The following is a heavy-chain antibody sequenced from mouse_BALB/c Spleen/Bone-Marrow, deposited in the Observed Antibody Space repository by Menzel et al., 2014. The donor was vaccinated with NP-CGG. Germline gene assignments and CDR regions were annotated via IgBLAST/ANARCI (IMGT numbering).Heavy chain of an antibody. CDR3: ARVSPYWYFDV. CDR1: GFTFSSYI. V-gene: IGHV5-12-2*01. J-gene: IGHJ1*01. CDR2: ISHSGGSS. Sequence: EVKLMESGGGLVKPGGSLKLSCAASGFTFSSYIMSWVRQTPEKRLEWVAYISHSGGSSYYLDTVKGRFTISRDNAENTLYLQMSSLKSEDTAMYYCARVSPYWYFDVWGAGTTVTVSS. D-gene: IGHD6-2*01.